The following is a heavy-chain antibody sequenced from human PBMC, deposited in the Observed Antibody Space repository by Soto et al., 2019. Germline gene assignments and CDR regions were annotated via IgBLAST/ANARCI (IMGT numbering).Heavy chain of an antibody. CDR2: IIPIFGTA. CDR3: ARIGYSGYDWGGYYFDY. J-gene: IGHJ4*02. CDR1: GGTFSSYA. Sequence: QVQLVQSGAEVKKPGSSVKVSCKASGGTFSSYAISWVRQAPGQGLEWMGGIIPIFGTANYAQKFQGRVTITADESTSTAYMELSSLRSEETAVYYCARIGYSGYDWGGYYFDYWGQGTLVTVSS. D-gene: IGHD5-12*01. V-gene: IGHV1-69*01.